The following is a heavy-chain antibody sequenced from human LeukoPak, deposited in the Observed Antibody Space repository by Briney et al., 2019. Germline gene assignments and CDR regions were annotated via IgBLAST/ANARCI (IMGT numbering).Heavy chain of an antibody. CDR3: ARDNGGDY. V-gene: IGHV3-21*01. Sequence: GESLRLSCAASGFTFSSYNMNWVRQAPGKGLEWVSSISSSSSYIYYADSVKGRFTISRDNAENSLYLQMNSLRAEDTAVYYCARDNGGDYWGQGTLVTVSS. CDR2: ISSSSSYI. CDR1: GFTFSSYN. J-gene: IGHJ4*02. D-gene: IGHD3-16*01.